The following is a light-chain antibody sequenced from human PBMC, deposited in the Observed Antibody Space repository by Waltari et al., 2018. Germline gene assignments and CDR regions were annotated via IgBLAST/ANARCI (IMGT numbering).Light chain of an antibody. CDR1: SSNIGSNY. V-gene: IGLV1-47*01. CDR3: AAWDDSLSVWV. CDR2: RNN. Sequence: QSVLTQPPSASGTPGQRVTISCSGSSSNIGSNYVYWYQQLPGTAPKLLIYRNNQRPLGVPDRFSGSKSGTSASLAISGLRSEDEADYYCAAWDDSLSVWVFGGGTKLTVL. J-gene: IGLJ3*02.